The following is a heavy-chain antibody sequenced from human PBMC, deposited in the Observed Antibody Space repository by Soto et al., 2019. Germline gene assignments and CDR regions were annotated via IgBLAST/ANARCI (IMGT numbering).Heavy chain of an antibody. CDR2: MNPNSGNT. J-gene: IGHJ6*02. V-gene: IGHV1-8*01. CDR1: GYTFTSYD. D-gene: IGHD3-10*01. Sequence: ASVKVSCKASGYTFTSYDINWVRQATGQGLEWMGWMNPNSGNTGYAQKFQGRVTMTRNTSISTAYMELSSLRSEDTAVYYCARVGRFGELLHYYGMDVWGQGTTVTVSS. CDR3: ARVGRFGELLHYYGMDV.